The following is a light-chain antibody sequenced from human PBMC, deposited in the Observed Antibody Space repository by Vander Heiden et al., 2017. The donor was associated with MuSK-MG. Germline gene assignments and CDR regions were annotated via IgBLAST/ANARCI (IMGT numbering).Light chain of an antibody. J-gene: IGKJ1*01. CDR3: HLDNNYTKT. Sequence: DIQMTQSPSTLSASVGDRVTITCRASQSISTWLAWYQLRPGKAPKLLIYRASSLESGVPSRFSGNASGTEFTLTISSLQPDHIATYYCHLDNNYTKTFGQGTKVEIK. V-gene: IGKV1-5*03. CDR2: RAS. CDR1: QSISTW.